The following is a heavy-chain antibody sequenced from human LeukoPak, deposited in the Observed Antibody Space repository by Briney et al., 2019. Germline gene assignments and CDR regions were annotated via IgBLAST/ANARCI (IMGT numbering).Heavy chain of an antibody. J-gene: IGHJ4*02. CDR1: GYTFTNYY. Sequence: GASVTVSCKASGYTFTNYYMHWVRQAPGQGLEWMGIITASGGSTTYAQEFQGRVTMTRDTSTSTVYLELSSLRSEDTAVYYCARGMGDGYTGVRGEFDSWGQGTLVTVSS. V-gene: IGHV1-46*01. CDR2: ITASGGST. D-gene: IGHD5-24*01. CDR3: ARGMGDGYTGVRGEFDS.